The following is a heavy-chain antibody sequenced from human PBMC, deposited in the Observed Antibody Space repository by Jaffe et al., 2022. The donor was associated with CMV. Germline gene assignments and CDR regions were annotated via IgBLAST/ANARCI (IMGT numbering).Heavy chain of an antibody. V-gene: IGHV3-23*04. CDR2: ISGSGRST. CDR1: EFTFRNYA. J-gene: IGHJ6*03. Sequence: EVQLVESGGGLVRPGGSLRLSCVASEFTFRNYAMSWVRQAPGKGLEWVSAISGSGRSTYYADSAKGRFTISRDNSRNTLYLQMNNLRAEDTAAYYCAKHEVEDIVVEVANHIYSYSYYMHVWGKGTTVTVSS. CDR3: AKHEVEDIVVEVANHIYSYSYYMHV. D-gene: IGHD2-15*01.